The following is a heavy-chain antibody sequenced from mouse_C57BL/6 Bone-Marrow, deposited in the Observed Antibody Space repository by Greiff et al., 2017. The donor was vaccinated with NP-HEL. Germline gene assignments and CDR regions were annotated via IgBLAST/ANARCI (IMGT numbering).Heavy chain of an antibody. J-gene: IGHJ4*01. CDR3: ARRDYYGSSLYYYAMDY. CDR2: IDPSDSET. D-gene: IGHD1-1*01. Sequence: QVQLQYTGAELGRPGSSVKLSCKASGYTFTSYWMHWVKQRPIQGIECLCNIDPSDSETHYNQKFKDKATLTVDKSSSTAYMQLSSLTSEDSAVYYCARRDYYGSSLYYYAMDYWGQGTSVAVSS. V-gene: IGHV1-52*01. CDR1: GYTFTSYW.